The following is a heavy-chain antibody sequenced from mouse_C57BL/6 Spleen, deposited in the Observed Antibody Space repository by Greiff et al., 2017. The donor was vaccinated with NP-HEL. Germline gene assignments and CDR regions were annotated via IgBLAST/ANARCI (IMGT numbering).Heavy chain of an antibody. CDR1: GYTFTSYW. J-gene: IGHJ2*01. V-gene: IGHV1-5*01. Sequence: VQLQQSGTVLARPGASVKMSCKTSGYTFTSYWMHWVKQRPGQGLEWIGAIYPGNSDTSYNQKFKGQAKLTAVTSASTAYMELSSLTNEDSAVYYCTCLWDDHDGRVDYWGQGTTLTVSS. D-gene: IGHD2-4*01. CDR3: TCLWDDHDGRVDY. CDR2: IYPGNSDT.